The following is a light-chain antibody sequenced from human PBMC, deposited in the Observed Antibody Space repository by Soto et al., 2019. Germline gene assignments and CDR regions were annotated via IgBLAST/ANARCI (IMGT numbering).Light chain of an antibody. V-gene: IGKV3-20*01. Sequence: ESVLTQSPGTMSVSPGERVTLSCSASQSVSSNFLAWHQQKPGQAPRLLIYGASSRAGGIPDRFRGSGSGTDFTLTIYSLEPEDFAVYYCQQYGSAPFTFGPGTKGDVK. CDR3: QQYGSAPFT. J-gene: IGKJ3*01. CDR1: QSVSSNF. CDR2: GAS.